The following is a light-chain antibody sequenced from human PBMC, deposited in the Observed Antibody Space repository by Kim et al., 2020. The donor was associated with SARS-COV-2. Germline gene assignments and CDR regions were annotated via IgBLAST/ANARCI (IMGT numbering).Light chain of an antibody. V-gene: IGKV1-39*01. Sequence: ASVGDRVTITCRASQSIATYLNWYQQKPGRAPKLLIYVASRVQSGVPSRFSGSGSGTEFTLTISSLQPEDFATYYCQQSYNSLPTFGQGTRVEVK. CDR1: QSIATY. CDR2: VAS. CDR3: QQSYNSLPT. J-gene: IGKJ1*01.